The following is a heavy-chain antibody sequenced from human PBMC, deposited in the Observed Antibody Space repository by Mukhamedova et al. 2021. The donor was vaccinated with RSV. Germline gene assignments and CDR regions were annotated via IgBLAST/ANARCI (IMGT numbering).Heavy chain of an antibody. V-gene: IGHV4-34*01. CDR3: ARGITGFFDYGYMDA. D-gene: IGHD3-9*01. CDR2: ISHDGVT. Sequence: ISHDGVTNYNPSFKSRVTISLDTSTTQFSLRLSSVTAADTAVYYCARGITGFFDYGYMDAWDKGTTVTVSS. J-gene: IGHJ6*03.